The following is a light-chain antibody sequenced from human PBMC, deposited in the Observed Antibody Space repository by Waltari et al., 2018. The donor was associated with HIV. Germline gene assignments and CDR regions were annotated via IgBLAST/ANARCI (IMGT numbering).Light chain of an antibody. Sequence: QSVLTQPPSVSGAPGQRVTISCTGNNSNIGAGYDVHWYQHLPGTAPKAVMYLNSMRPFGIPDRFSGSKSDTSASLAITGLQAEDEADYYCKSYGISLSASVFGGGTKLT. J-gene: IGLJ2*01. CDR3: KSYGISLSASV. V-gene: IGLV1-40*02. CDR2: LNS. CDR1: NSNIGAGYD.